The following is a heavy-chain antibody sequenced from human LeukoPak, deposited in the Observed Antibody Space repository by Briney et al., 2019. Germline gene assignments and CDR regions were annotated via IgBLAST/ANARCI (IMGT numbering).Heavy chain of an antibody. D-gene: IGHD2-15*01. V-gene: IGHV4-30-2*01. CDR3: ARVDCSGGSCFSRGVDY. CDR1: GGSISSGGYS. CDR2: IYHSGST. J-gene: IGHJ4*02. Sequence: SQTLSLTCAVSGGSISSGGYSWSWIRQPPGKGLEWIGYIYHSGSTYYNPSLKSRVTISVGRSKNQFSLKLSSVTAADTAVYYCARVDCSGGSCFSRGVDYWGQGTLVTVSS.